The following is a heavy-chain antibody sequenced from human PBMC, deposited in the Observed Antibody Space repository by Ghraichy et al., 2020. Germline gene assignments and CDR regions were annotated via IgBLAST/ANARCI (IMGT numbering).Heavy chain of an antibody. J-gene: IGHJ6*02. Sequence: SETLSLTCTVSGGSISSYYWSWIRQPAGKGLEWIGRIFGSGSTKYNPSLESRVSMSVDTSKNQFSLKLTSVTAADTAVYYCARDAVYSGYDYGSFYYYGMDVWGQGTTVTVSS. V-gene: IGHV4-4*07. CDR3: ARDAVYSGYDYGSFYYYGMDV. D-gene: IGHD5-12*01. CDR2: IFGSGST. CDR1: GGSISSYY.